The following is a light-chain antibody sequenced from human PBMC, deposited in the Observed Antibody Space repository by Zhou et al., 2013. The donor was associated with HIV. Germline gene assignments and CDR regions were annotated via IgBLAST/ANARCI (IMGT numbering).Light chain of an antibody. V-gene: IGKV1-5*01. Sequence: DIQMTQSPSTLSASVGDRVTITCRASQSISSWLAWYQQKPGKAPKLLIYAASTLQSGVPSRFSGSGSGTDFTLTISCLQSEDFATYYCQQYYSYPRTFGQGTEGGIQT. J-gene: IGKJ1*01. CDR3: QQYYSYPRT. CDR2: AAS. CDR1: QSISSW.